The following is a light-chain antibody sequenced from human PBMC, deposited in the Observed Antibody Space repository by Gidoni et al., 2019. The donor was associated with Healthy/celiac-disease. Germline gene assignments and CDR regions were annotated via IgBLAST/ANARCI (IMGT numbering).Light chain of an antibody. CDR1: QNIRNF. Sequence: DIQMTQSPSSLSASVGDRVTITCRASQNIRNFLAWFQQEPGKAPKSLIYDASSLQRGVPSKFSGSGSGTDFTLTISGLQPEDFTTYYCQHYFSYPFTIGPGTKVELK. J-gene: IGKJ3*01. CDR2: DAS. CDR3: QHYFSYPFT. V-gene: IGKV1-16*02.